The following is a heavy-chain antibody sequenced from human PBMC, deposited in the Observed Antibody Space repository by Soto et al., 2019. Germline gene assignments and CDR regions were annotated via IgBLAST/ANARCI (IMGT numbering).Heavy chain of an antibody. CDR2: INPSGGST. CDR1: GYTFTSYY. J-gene: IGHJ5*02. Sequence: ASVKVSFKASGYTFTSYYMHWVRQAPGQGLEWMGIINPSGGSTSYAQKFQGRVTMTRDTSTSTVYMELSSLRSEDTAVYYCARDIVVVVAPPGQGGFDPWGQGTLVTVSS. CDR3: ARDIVVVVAPPGQGGFDP. D-gene: IGHD2-15*01. V-gene: IGHV1-46*01.